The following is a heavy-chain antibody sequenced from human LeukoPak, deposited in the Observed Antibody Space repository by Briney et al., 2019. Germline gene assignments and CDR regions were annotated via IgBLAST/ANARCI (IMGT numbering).Heavy chain of an antibody. CDR1: GGTFSSYA. D-gene: IGHD5-18*01. J-gene: IGHJ4*02. V-gene: IGHV1-69*13. CDR3: AREGVGSYGSFAY. CDR2: IIPIFGAA. Sequence: SVKVSCKASGGTFSSYAISWVRHAPRQGLEWMGGIIPIFGAANYAQKFQGRVTITADESTSTAYMELSSLRSEDTAVYYCAREGVGSYGSFAYWGQGTLVTVSS.